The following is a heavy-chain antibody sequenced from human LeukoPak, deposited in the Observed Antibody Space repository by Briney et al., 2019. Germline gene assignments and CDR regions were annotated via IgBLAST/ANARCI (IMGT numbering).Heavy chain of an antibody. Sequence: PGGSLRLSCAASGFTFSSYGMHWVRQAPGKGLEWVAVIWYDGSNKYYADSVKGRFTISRDNSKNTLYLQMNSLRAEDTAVYYCATTVAGTRNAFDIWGQGTMVTVSS. V-gene: IGHV3-33*01. D-gene: IGHD6-19*01. CDR1: GFTFSSYG. CDR2: IWYDGSNK. J-gene: IGHJ3*02. CDR3: ATTVAGTRNAFDI.